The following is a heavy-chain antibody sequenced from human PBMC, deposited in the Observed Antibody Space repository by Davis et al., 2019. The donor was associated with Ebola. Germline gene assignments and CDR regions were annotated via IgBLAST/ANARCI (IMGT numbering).Heavy chain of an antibody. CDR1: GFTFSTYG. Sequence: PGGSLRLSCAASGFTFSTYGIHWVRQAPGKGLEWVAIVSFDETYKNYADSVKGRFTISKDNSKNTVSLQMNSLRLEDTAVYYCVRVISPRRVWGGYEYWGQGSLVTVSS. D-gene: IGHD5-12*01. J-gene: IGHJ4*02. CDR2: VSFDETYK. V-gene: IGHV3-30*03. CDR3: VRVISPRRVWGGYEY.